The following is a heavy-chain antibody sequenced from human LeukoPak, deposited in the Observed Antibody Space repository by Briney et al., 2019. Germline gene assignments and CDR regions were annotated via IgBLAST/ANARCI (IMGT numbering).Heavy chain of an antibody. CDR2: INPNSGGT. V-gene: IGHV1-2*02. CDR1: GYTFTGYY. CDR3: ARDIVVVPAADDAFDI. D-gene: IGHD2-2*01. Sequence: ASVKVSCKASGYTFTGYYMHWVRQAPGQGLEWMGWINPNSGGTNYAQKFQGRVTMTRDTSISTAYMELSRLGSDDTAVYYCARDIVVVPAADDAFDIWGQGTMVTVSS. J-gene: IGHJ3*02.